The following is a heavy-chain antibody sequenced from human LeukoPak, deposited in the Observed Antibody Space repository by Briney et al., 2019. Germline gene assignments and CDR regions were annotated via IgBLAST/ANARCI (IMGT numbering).Heavy chain of an antibody. CDR1: GGTFSSYT. V-gene: IGHV1-69*02. Sequence: SVKVSCKASGGTFSSYTISWVRQAPGQGLELMGRIIPILGIANYAQKFQGRVTITADKSTSTAYMELSSLRSEDTAVYYCARVGKYSSSWYDPWGQGTLVTVSS. D-gene: IGHD6-13*01. J-gene: IGHJ5*02. CDR3: ARVGKYSSSWYDP. CDR2: IIPILGIA.